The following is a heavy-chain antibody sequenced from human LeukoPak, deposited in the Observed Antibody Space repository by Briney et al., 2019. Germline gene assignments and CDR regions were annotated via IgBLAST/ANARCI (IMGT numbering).Heavy chain of an antibody. CDR3: ARGGVNPVDH. CDR2: MNEYSTTI. CDR1: GFPFNSFW. D-gene: IGHD1-14*01. J-gene: IGHJ4*02. V-gene: IGHV3-74*01. Sequence: GGSLRLSCAASGFPFNSFWMHWVRQAPGKGLVWVSDMNEYSTTIRYADSVRGRFTISRDNAKSILYLQMNNLRAEDTAMYFCARGGVNPVDHWGQGTLVTVSS.